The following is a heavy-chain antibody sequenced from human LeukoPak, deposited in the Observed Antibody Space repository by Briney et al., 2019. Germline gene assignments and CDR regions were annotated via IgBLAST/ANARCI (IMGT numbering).Heavy chain of an antibody. J-gene: IGHJ4*02. D-gene: IGHD3-10*01. V-gene: IGHV3-7*01. CDR2: IKYDGSEK. CDR1: GFTFSRYW. Sequence: GGSLRLSCEASGFTFSRYWMHWVRQAPGKGLEWVASIKYDGSEKYYVDSVKGRFTISRDNVKNSLYLQMNSLRADDTALYYCARGGWLAFDYWGQGTLVTVSS. CDR3: ARGGWLAFDY.